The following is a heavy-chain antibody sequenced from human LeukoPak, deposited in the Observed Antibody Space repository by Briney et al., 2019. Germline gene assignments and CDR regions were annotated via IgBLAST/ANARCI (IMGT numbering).Heavy chain of an antibody. D-gene: IGHD2-21*01. CDR3: AKMAIAKGATQGRGFLQFDL. CDR2: ITGTGFDT. J-gene: IGHJ5*02. V-gene: IGHV3-23*01. Sequence: GGSLRLACAASGFTFDNHAMTWVRQAPGKGLEWVSLITGTGFDTYTANSVKGRFITSRDNSKNSLYLRLNSLRPEDTAMYYCAKMAIAKGATQGRGFLQFDLWGQGTLVTVSS. CDR1: GFTFDNHA.